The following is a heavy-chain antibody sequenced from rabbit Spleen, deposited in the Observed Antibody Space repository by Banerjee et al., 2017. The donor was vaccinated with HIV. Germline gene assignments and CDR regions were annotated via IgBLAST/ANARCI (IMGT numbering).Heavy chain of an antibody. CDR1: GVSFSFSSY. CDR2: IEVGSSDFT. CDR3: ARDTSSSFSSYGMDL. J-gene: IGHJ6*01. Sequence: QEQLVEAGGGLVKPGASLTRTCTASGVSFSFSSYMCWVRQAPGKGLEWIACIEVGSSDFTYFATWAKGRFTISKTSSTTVTLQVTRLTAADTATYFCARDTSSSFSSYGMDLWGPGTLVTVS. D-gene: IGHD1-1*01. V-gene: IGHV1S45*01.